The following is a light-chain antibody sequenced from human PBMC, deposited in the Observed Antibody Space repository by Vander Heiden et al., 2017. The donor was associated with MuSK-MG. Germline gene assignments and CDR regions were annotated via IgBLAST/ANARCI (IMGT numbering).Light chain of an antibody. CDR1: NSHIGSNS. J-gene: IGLJ3*02. CDR2: RDN. CDR3: ASADDTRSASV. V-gene: IGLV1-47*01. Sequence: QSVLTQSPPASGTPGQRVTISCSGTNSHIGSNSVSWYQPLPGRAPKLLIYRDNHRPSGVPDRFSGSRSGTSASLAASGLRAEDEADYYCASADDTRSASVFGGGTRLTVL.